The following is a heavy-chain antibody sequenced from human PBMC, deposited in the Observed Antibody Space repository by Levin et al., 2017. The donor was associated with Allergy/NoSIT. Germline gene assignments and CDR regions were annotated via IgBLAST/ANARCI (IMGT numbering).Heavy chain of an antibody. CDR2: IWYDGSKK. D-gene: IGHD3-10*01. Sequence: PGGSLRLSCAASGFTFSSFGMYWVRQAPGKGLEWVAVIWYDGSKKYYGDSVKGRFTISRDDSKNTLYLQMNSLRVEDTAVYYCARDGAVGRPIDPWGQGTLVTVSS. CDR3: ARDGAVGRPIDP. V-gene: IGHV3-33*01. J-gene: IGHJ5*02. CDR1: GFTFSSFG.